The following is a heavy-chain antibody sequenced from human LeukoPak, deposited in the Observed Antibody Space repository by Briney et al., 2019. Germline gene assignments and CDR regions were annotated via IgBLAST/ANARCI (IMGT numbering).Heavy chain of an antibody. J-gene: IGHJ4*02. CDR1: GGTFSSYA. D-gene: IGHD5-12*01. CDR3: ATSGPSYFDY. Sequence: SVTVSCTASGGTFSSYAISWVRQAPGQGLEWMGGIIPIFGTANYAQKFQGRVTMTEDTSTDTAYMELSSLRSEDTAVYYCATSGPSYFDYWGQGTLVTVSS. V-gene: IGHV1-69*06. CDR2: IIPIFGTA.